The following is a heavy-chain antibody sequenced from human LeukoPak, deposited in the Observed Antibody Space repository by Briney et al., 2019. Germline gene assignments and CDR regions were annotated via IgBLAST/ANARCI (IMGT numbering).Heavy chain of an antibody. Sequence: SVKVSCKASGGTFSTYAITWVRQAPGQGLEWMGGIIPIFGTTNYAQEFQGRATITTDESTTTAYMELSSLRSEDTAVYYCARGANNWGLRFGTFDSWGQGTLVIVSS. J-gene: IGHJ4*02. CDR3: ARGANNWGLRFGTFDS. CDR2: IIPIFGTT. CDR1: GGTFSTYA. D-gene: IGHD5-12*01. V-gene: IGHV1-69*05.